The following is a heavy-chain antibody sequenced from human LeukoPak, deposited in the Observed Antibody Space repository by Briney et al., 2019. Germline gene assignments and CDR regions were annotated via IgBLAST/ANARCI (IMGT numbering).Heavy chain of an antibody. D-gene: IGHD6-19*01. J-gene: IGHJ4*02. CDR2: ISSSGSTI. Sequence: GGSLRLSCAASGFTFSDYYMSWIRQAPGKGLEWVSYISSSGSTIYYADSVKGRFTISRDNSRNTLYLQMNSLRAEDTAVYYCAKGSSSSFDYWGQGTLVTVSS. CDR3: AKGSSSSFDY. V-gene: IGHV3-11*01. CDR1: GFTFSDYY.